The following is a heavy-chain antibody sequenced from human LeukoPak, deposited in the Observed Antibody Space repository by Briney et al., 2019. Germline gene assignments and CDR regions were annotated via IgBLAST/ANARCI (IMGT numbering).Heavy chain of an antibody. CDR2: IIPIFGTA. CDR3: ARETVDLRGYFDY. D-gene: IGHD5-12*01. J-gene: IGHJ4*02. V-gene: IGHV1-69*01. Sequence: SSVKVSFNASGGTFSSYAISWVRQAPGQGLEWMGGIIPIFGTANYAQKFQGRVTITADESTSTAYMELSSLRSEDTAVYYCARETVDLRGYFDYWGQGTLVTVSS. CDR1: GGTFSSYA.